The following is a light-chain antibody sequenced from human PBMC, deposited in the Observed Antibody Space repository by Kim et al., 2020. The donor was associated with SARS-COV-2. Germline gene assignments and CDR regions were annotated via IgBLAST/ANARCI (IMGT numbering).Light chain of an antibody. CDR1: YAKIVASYD. J-gene: IGLJ2*01. CDR3: QSYDSSLVV. Sequence: PGQRVTNSCAGGYAKIVASYDVHWYQHLPGTAPRLLIYGYSIRPSGVPDRFSGSKSGASASLAITGLQAEDEADYYCQSYDSSLVVFGGVTQLTVL. CDR2: GYS. V-gene: IGLV1-40*03.